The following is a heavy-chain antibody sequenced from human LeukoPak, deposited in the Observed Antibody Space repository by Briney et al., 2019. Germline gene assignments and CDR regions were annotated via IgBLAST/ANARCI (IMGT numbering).Heavy chain of an antibody. D-gene: IGHD6-19*01. V-gene: IGHV3-30*18. CDR1: GFTFSSYG. CDR2: ISYDRSNK. Sequence: GGSLRLSCAASGFTFSSYGMHWVRQAPGKGLERVAVISYDRSNKYYADSVKGRFTISRDNSKNTLYLQMNSLRAEDTAVYYCAKDLSSGSFDPWGQGTLVTVSS. CDR3: AKDLSSGSFDP. J-gene: IGHJ5*02.